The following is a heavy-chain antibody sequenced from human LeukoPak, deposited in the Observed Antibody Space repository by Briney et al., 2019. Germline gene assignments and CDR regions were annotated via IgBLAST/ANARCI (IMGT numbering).Heavy chain of an antibody. CDR3: ARQNYDSMTGPNWFDP. CDR2: ILPGDSDT. D-gene: IGHD3-9*01. CDR1: GYSFTSHW. Sequence: GESLKISCKGSGYSFTSHWIGWVRQMPGKGLEWMGIILPGDSDTRYSPSFQGQVTISVDKSISTAYLQWSSLRASDTAIYYCARQNYDSMTGPNWFDPSGQGTLVTVSS. J-gene: IGHJ5*02. V-gene: IGHV5-51*01.